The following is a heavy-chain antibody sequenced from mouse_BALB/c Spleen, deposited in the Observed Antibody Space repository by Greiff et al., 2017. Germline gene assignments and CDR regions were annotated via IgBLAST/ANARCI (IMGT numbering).Heavy chain of an antibody. J-gene: IGHJ4*01. CDR1: GFTFSSYG. CDR2: INSNGGST. V-gene: IGHV5-6-3*01. CDR3: AREMDY. Sequence: EVQVVESGGGLVQPGGSLKLSCAASGFTFSSYGMSWVRQTPDKRLELVATINSNGGSTYYPDSVKGRFTISRDNAKNTLYLQMSSLKSEDTAMYYCAREMDYWGQGTSVTVSS.